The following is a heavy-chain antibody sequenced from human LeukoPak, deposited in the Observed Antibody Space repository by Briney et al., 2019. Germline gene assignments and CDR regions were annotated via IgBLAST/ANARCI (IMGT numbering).Heavy chain of an antibody. V-gene: IGHV3-23*01. CDR2: ISGSGGST. Sequence: GGSLRLSCAASGFTFSSYAMSWVRQAPGKGLEWVSAISGSGGSTYYADSVKGRFTISRDNSKNTLYLQMNSLRAEDTAVYYCAKPQDYGDYPFYFDYWGQGTLVTVSS. D-gene: IGHD4-17*01. CDR3: AKPQDYGDYPFYFDY. J-gene: IGHJ4*02. CDR1: GFTFSSYA.